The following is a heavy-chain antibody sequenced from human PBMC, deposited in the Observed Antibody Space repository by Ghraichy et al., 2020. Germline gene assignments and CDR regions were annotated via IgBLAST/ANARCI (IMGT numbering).Heavy chain of an antibody. CDR1: GGSISRSSYY. Sequence: SETLSLTCTVSGGSISRSSYYWGWVRQPPRKGLEWIGSIYYSGTTYYNPSLKSRATISIDTSKNQLSLNLNSVTAADTAVYYCTIRVGWPAEYFHLWGQGTLVTVSS. D-gene: IGHD2-15*01. CDR2: IYYSGTT. J-gene: IGHJ1*01. CDR3: TIRVGWPAEYFHL. V-gene: IGHV4-39*01.